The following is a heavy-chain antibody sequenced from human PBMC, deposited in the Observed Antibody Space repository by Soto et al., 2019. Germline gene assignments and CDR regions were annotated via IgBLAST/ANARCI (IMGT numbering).Heavy chain of an antibody. CDR2: IYYSGST. Sequence: QVQLQESGPGLVKPSETLSLTCTVSGGSISSYYWSWIRQPPGKGLEWIGYIYYSGSTNYNPSLKSRVTISVDTSKNQFSLKLSSVTAADPAVYYCARSGGPLDYWGQGTLVTVSS. CDR3: ARSGGPLDY. J-gene: IGHJ4*02. CDR1: GGSISSYY. V-gene: IGHV4-59*08. D-gene: IGHD2-15*01.